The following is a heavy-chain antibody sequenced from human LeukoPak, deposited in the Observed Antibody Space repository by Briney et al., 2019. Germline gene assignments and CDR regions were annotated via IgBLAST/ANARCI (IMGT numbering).Heavy chain of an antibody. CDR1: GYTFTSYY. CDR2: INPSGGST. CDR3: ARDHLAAAGSLYYYYGMDV. D-gene: IGHD6-13*01. V-gene: IGHV1-46*01. Sequence: ASVKVSCKASGYTFTSYYMHWVRQAPGQGLEWMGIINPSGGSTSYAQKFQSRVTMTRDTSTSTVYMELSSLRSEDTAVYYCARDHLAAAGSLYYYYGMDVWGQGTTVTVSS. J-gene: IGHJ6*02.